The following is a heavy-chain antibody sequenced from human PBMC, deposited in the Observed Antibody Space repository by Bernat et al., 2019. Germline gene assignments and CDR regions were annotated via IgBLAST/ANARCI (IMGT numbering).Heavy chain of an antibody. V-gene: IGHV4-39*01. D-gene: IGHD3-3*01. Sequence: QLQLQESGPGLVKPSETLSLTCTVSGGSISSSSYYWGWIRQPPGKGLEWIGSIYYSGSTYYNPSLKSRVTISVDTSKNQFSLKLSSVTAADTAVDYCARHRYDFWSGWNWFDPWGQGTLVTVSS. CDR1: GGSISSSSYY. J-gene: IGHJ5*02. CDR3: ARHRYDFWSGWNWFDP. CDR2: IYYSGST.